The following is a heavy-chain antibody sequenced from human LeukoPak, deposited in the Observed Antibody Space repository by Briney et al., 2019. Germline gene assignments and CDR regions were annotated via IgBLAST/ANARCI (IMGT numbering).Heavy chain of an antibody. V-gene: IGHV3-7*03. CDR1: GFTFSTYW. Sequence: GGSLRLSCAASGFTFSTYWMTWVRQAPGKGLEWVANIKQDGSEKNYVDSVKGRFTISKDNAKNSLYLQMNSLRAEDTALYHCARNNGMDVWGQGTTVIVSS. CDR3: ARNNGMDV. CDR2: IKQDGSEK. J-gene: IGHJ6*02.